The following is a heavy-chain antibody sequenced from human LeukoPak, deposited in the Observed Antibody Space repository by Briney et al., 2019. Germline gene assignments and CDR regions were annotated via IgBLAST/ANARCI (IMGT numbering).Heavy chain of an antibody. J-gene: IGHJ4*02. D-gene: IGHD4-17*01. CDR1: GGTFSSYA. CDR3: ARAHRYSMTTVTYLDY. Sequence: ASVKVPCKASGGTFSSYAISWVRQAPGQGLEWMGGIIPIFGTANYAQKFQGRVTITADESTSTAYMELSSLRSEDTAVYYCARAHRYSMTTVTYLDYWGQGTLVTVSS. V-gene: IGHV1-69*13. CDR2: IIPIFGTA.